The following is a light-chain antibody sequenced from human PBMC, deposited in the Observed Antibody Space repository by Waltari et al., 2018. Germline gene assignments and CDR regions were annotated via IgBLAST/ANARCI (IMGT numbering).Light chain of an antibody. V-gene: IGLV2-8*01. CDR3: SSFAGSNNYV. Sequence: HSALTQPPSASGSPGQSVTISCTGTSSDVGGYDYVSWYQQHPGKAPKLIISEVTKRPSGGPDRVSGSKSGNTASLTVSGLQADDEADYYCSSFAGSNNYVFGTGTKVTVL. J-gene: IGLJ1*01. CDR1: SSDVGGYDY. CDR2: EVT.